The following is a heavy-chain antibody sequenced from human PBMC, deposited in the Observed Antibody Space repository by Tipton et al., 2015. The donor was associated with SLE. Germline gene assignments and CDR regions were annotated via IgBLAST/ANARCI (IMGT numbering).Heavy chain of an antibody. V-gene: IGHV4-4*07. CDR2: IYYTGTTT. CDR3: ARLHGYSYGLNWFDP. J-gene: IGHJ5*02. D-gene: IGHD5-18*01. Sequence: GLVKPSETLSLTCTVSGGSIGNNYWNWIRQSTGKGLEWIGSIYYTGTTTYYNSFLKSRVTMSVDTSKNQFSLRLTSVIAADTAVYYCARLHGYSYGLNWFDPWGQGTLISVSS. CDR1: GGSIGNNY.